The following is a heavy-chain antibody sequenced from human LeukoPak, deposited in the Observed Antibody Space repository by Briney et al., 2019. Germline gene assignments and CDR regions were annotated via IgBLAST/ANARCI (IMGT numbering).Heavy chain of an antibody. CDR1: GFTFSSYG. V-gene: IGHV3-30*18. CDR3: AKGLSVDTAMATPGY. Sequence: PGRSLRLSCAASGFTFSSYGMHWVRQAPGKGLEWVAVISYDGSNKYYADSVKGRSTISRDNSKNTLYLQMNSLRAEDTAVYYCAKGLSVDTAMATPGYWGQGTLVTVSS. CDR2: ISYDGSNK. D-gene: IGHD5-18*01. J-gene: IGHJ4*02.